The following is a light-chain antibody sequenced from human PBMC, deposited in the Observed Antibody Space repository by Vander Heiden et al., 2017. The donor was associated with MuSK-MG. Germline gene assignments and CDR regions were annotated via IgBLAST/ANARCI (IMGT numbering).Light chain of an antibody. J-gene: IGKJ4*01. Sequence: DIQMTQSPSSLSASVGDRVTITCRASQDIRNYLGWYQQRPGKAPKRLIYRASALQSGVPSRFSGFGSGTEFTLTISSLQPEDFATYYCLQDNSYPLTFGGGTEVEIK. V-gene: IGKV1-17*01. CDR1: QDIRNY. CDR2: RAS. CDR3: LQDNSYPLT.